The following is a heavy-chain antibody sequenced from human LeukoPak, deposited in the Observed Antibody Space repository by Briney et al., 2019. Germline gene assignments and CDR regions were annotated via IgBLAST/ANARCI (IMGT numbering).Heavy chain of an antibody. D-gene: IGHD2-21*01. Sequence: GGSPRLSCAASGFTFSSYGMHWVRQAPGKGLEWVAFIRYDGSNKYYADSVKGRFTISRDNSKNTLYLQMNSLRAEDTAVHYCVRAYHPGGWFDPWGQGTLVTVSS. CDR2: IRYDGSNK. V-gene: IGHV3-30*02. CDR1: GFTFSSYG. CDR3: VRAYHPGGWFDP. J-gene: IGHJ5*02.